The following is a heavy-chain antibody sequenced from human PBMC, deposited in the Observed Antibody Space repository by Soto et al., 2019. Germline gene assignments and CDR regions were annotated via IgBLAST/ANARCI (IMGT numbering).Heavy chain of an antibody. CDR2: IYYSGST. CDR3: AREDPLTTPWYDT. Sequence: SETLSLTCTVSGGSISSGDYYWSWIRQPPGKGLEWIGYIYYSGSTYYNPSLKSRVTISVDTSKNQFSLKLSSVTAADTAVYYCAREDPLTTPWYDTWGQGTLVTVSS. D-gene: IGHD4-17*01. V-gene: IGHV4-30-4*01. J-gene: IGHJ5*02. CDR1: GGSISSGDYY.